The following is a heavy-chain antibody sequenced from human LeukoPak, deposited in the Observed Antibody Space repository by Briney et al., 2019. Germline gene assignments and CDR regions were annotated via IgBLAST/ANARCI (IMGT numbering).Heavy chain of an antibody. CDR2: ISGSGGST. Sequence: GGSLRLSCAASGFTFSSYAMSWVRQAPGKGLEWVSAISGSGGSTYYADSVKGRFTISRDNSKNTLYLQMNSLRAEDTAVYYCAKDRPLGGDFWSGFDYWGQGTLVTVSP. V-gene: IGHV3-23*01. CDR3: AKDRPLGGDFWSGFDY. CDR1: GFTFSSYA. D-gene: IGHD3-3*01. J-gene: IGHJ4*02.